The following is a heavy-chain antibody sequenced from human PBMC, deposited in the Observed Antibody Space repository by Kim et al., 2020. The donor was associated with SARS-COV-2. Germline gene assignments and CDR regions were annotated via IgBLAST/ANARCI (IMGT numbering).Heavy chain of an antibody. J-gene: IGHJ6*03. CDR1: GGSLSSSSYY. CDR2: AYYIGNT. CDR3: ARQQRYSSGWYVAFYYSYMAV. Sequence: SETLSLTCTVSGGSLSSSSYYWGWIRQPPGKGLEWIGTAYYIGNTYYNPSLKSRVTISVDTSKNQFSLKLGAVTAADTAVYDCARQQRYSSGWYVAFYYSYMAVWGNWTPVTLSS. D-gene: IGHD6-19*01. V-gene: IGHV4-39*01.